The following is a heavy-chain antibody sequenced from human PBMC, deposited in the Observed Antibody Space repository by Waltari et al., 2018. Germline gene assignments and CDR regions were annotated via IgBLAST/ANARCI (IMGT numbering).Heavy chain of an antibody. V-gene: IGHV3-30-3*01. CDR2: ISYDGGDE. D-gene: IGHD4-4*01. CDR3: ARDGRGGTTVGDY. CDR1: GFTFSNSA. Sequence: QVHLVESGGGVVQPGKSLRLSCAASGFTFSNSAMDWVRQAPGKGLEWVAAISYDGGDEGYADSVNGRFTISRDNSKNTVYLQMNSLRPEDTALYYCARDGRGGTTVGDYWGQGTLVTVSS. J-gene: IGHJ4*02.